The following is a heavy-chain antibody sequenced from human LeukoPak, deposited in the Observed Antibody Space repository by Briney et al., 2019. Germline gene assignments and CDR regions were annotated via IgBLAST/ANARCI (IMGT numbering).Heavy chain of an antibody. J-gene: IGHJ4*02. CDR2: ISSSSSYI. Sequence: GGSLRLSCAASGFTFSTYSMNWVRQAPGKGLEWVSSISSSSSYIYYADSVKGRFTISRDNAKNSLYLRMNSLRAEDTAVYYCARDPRHFYDSTTHFDIWGQGTLVTVSS. CDR1: GFTFSTYS. CDR3: ARDPRHFYDSTTHFDI. V-gene: IGHV3-21*01. D-gene: IGHD3-22*01.